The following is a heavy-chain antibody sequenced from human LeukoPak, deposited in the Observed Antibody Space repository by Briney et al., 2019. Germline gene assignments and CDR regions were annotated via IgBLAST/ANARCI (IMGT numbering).Heavy chain of an antibody. CDR2: INHSGST. V-gene: IGHV4-34*01. CDR3: ARQRSRYSSGWQYFQH. CDR1: GGSFRCYY. D-gene: IGHD6-19*01. J-gene: IGHJ1*01. Sequence: SEPLSLTFAVYGGSFRCYYWSWIRPPPGKGLEWIGEINHSGSTNYNPSLKSRVTISVDTSKNQFSLKLSSVTAADTAVYYCARQRSRYSSGWQYFQHWGQGTLVTVSS.